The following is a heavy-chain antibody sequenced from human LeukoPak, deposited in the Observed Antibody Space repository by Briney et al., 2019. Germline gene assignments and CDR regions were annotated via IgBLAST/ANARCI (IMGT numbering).Heavy chain of an antibody. CDR3: AKVRKAVARWDYFDY. Sequence: GGSLRLSCAASGFAFSSYAMSWVRQAPGKGLEWVSAISGSGGSTYYADSVKGRFTISRDNSKNTLYLQMNSLRAEDTAVYYCAKVRKAVARWDYFDYWGQGTLVTVSS. CDR2: ISGSGGST. J-gene: IGHJ4*02. V-gene: IGHV3-23*01. D-gene: IGHD6-19*01. CDR1: GFAFSSYA.